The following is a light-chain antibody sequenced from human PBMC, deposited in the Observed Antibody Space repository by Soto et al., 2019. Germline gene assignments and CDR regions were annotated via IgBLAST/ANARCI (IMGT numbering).Light chain of an antibody. V-gene: IGKV3-15*01. Sequence: EIVLTQSPATLSLSPGERATLSCRASQSVSSSLAWYQQKPGQAPRLLIYRASTRATGVPARFSGSGSGTEFTLTISSLQSEDVSVYFCQHYNFWPHTFGQGTRLEIK. J-gene: IGKJ5*01. CDR2: RAS. CDR3: QHYNFWPHT. CDR1: QSVSSS.